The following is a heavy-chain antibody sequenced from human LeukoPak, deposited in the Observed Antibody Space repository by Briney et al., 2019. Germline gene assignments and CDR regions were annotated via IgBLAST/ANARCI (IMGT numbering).Heavy chain of an antibody. J-gene: IGHJ4*02. D-gene: IGHD5-24*01. CDR2: ISPSSNTI. V-gene: IGHV3-48*04. Sequence: GGSLRLSCAASGFTFSSSSMNWVRQAPGKGLEWVSYISPSSNTIYYADSVKGRFTISRDNAKNSLYLQMSSLRADDTAVYYCARQTERDAYNRYWGQGTLVTISS. CDR3: ARQTERDAYNRY. CDR1: GFTFSSSS.